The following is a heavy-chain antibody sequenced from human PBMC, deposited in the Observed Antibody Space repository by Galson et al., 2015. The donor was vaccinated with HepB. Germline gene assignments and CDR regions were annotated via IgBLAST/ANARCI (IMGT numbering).Heavy chain of an antibody. CDR2: ISYDGSNK. CDR3: AKGGWYEEPYAFDI. V-gene: IGHV3-30*18. CDR1: GFTFSSYG. J-gene: IGHJ3*02. Sequence: LRLSCAASGFTFSSYGMHWVRQAPGKGLEWVAVISYDGSNKYYADSVKGRFTISRDNSKNTLYLQMNSLRAEDTAVYYCAKGGWYEEPYAFDIWGQGTMVTVSS. D-gene: IGHD6-19*01.